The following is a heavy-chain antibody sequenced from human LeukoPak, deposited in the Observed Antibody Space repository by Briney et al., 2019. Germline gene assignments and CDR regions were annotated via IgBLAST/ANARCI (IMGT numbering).Heavy chain of an antibody. J-gene: IGHJ5*02. V-gene: IGHV3-23*01. D-gene: IGHD6-19*01. CDR1: GFTFSNYA. Sequence: QPGRSLRLSCAASGFTFSNYAMTWVRQAPGKGLEWVSAIGGSGDSTYYADSVKGRFTISRDNSKNTLYLQMSSLRAEDTAIYYCAKDESRSSGRASGFDPWGQGTLVTVSS. CDR2: IGGSGDST. CDR3: AKDESRSSGRASGFDP.